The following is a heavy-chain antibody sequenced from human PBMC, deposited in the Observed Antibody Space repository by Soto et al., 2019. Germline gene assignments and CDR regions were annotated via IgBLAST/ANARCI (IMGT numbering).Heavy chain of an antibody. V-gene: IGHV3-30*04. J-gene: IGHJ3*02. Sequence: QVQLVESGGGVVQPGRCLRLSCAASGYSISTYALHWVRQAPGKGPEWVAIISYNGNNKHYADSVKGRFTISRDNSKNTVDLQMNSLRVEDTAMYYCARRSFPYSGSPLEPWSDPLDIWGQGTMVTVSS. CDR3: ARRSFPYSGSPLEPWSDPLDI. CDR2: ISYNGNNK. CDR1: GYSISTYA. D-gene: IGHD1-26*01.